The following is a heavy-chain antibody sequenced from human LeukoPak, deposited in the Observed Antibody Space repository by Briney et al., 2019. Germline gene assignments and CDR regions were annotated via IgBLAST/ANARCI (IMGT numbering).Heavy chain of an antibody. CDR2: ISSSSSYI. J-gene: IGHJ3*02. Sequence: KSGGSLRLSCAASGFTFSSYSMNWVRQAPGKGLEWVSSISSSSSYIYYADSVKGRFTISRDNAKNSLYLQMNSLRAEDTAVYYCARDKSHGSGWYSSAFDIWGQGTMVTVSS. CDR3: ARDKSHGSGWYSSAFDI. V-gene: IGHV3-21*01. CDR1: GFTFSSYS. D-gene: IGHD6-19*01.